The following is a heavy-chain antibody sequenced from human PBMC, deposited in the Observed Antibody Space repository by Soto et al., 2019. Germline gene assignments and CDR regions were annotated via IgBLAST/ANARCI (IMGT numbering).Heavy chain of an antibody. CDR2: INHSEST. Sequence: QVQLQQWGAGLLKPSETLSLTCAVYVGSFSDYYWNWIRQPPGKGLEWIGEINHSESTNYNPSLKSRVPIPVDTSKNQFSLKLSSVTAADTAVYYCARGLLDLVRGARYGMDVWGQGTTVTVSS. V-gene: IGHV4-34*01. CDR3: ARGLLDLVRGARYGMDV. J-gene: IGHJ6*02. D-gene: IGHD3-10*01. CDR1: VGSFSDYY.